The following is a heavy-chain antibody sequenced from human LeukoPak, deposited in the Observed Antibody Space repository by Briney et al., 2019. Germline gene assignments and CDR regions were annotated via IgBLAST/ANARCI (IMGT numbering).Heavy chain of an antibody. Sequence: PGGALRLSFGASGFTFSSYSMHWGRPAPGKGVGGGTVLSYDGSNKYYADSVKGRFTISRDNSKNTLYLQMNSLRAEDTAVYYCGRSHCGSISCYERGWFDPWGQGTLVTVSS. V-gene: IGHV3-30-3*01. CDR1: GFTFSSYS. D-gene: IGHD2-2*01. CDR3: GRSHCGSISCYERGWFDP. J-gene: IGHJ5*02. CDR2: LSYDGSNK.